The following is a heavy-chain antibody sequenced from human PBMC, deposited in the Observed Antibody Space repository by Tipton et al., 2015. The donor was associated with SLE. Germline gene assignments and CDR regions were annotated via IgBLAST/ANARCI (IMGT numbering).Heavy chain of an antibody. Sequence: QLVRSGAEVKKPGASVKVSCKASGYTFTGYYMHWVRQAPGQRLEWMAWINPNSGGTNYAQRFQGRGAMTRDTSISTAYMELRRMRFGDAGMYYCARDSLERVRGSIAAPDDYWGQGTLVPVSS. CDR1: GYTFTGYY. CDR3: ARDSLERVRGSIAAPDDY. J-gene: IGHJ4*02. V-gene: IGHV1-2*02. CDR2: INPNSGGT. D-gene: IGHD6-6*01.